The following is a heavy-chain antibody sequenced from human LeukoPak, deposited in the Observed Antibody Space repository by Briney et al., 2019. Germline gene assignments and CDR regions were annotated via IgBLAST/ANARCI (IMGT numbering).Heavy chain of an antibody. D-gene: IGHD5-18*01. CDR2: INHSGST. J-gene: IGHJ4*02. V-gene: IGHV4-34*01. CDR3: XXXXXGYSYGLANNDY. CDR1: GGSFSGYY. Sequence: PSETLSLTCAVYGGSFSGYYWSWIRQPPGKGLEWIGEINHSGSTNYNPSLKSRVTISVDTSKNQFSLKLSSVTAADTAVYYCXXXXXGYSYGLANNDYWGQGTLVTVSS.